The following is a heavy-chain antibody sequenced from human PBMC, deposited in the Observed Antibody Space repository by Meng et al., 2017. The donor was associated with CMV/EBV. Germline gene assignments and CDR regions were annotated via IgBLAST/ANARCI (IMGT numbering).Heavy chain of an antibody. CDR3: AKSGYYYDSSGYHPDY. CDR1: GFTFSSYG. Sequence: SGFTFSSYGMHWVRQAPGKGLEWVAVISYDGSNKYYADSVKGRFTISRDNSKNTLYLQMNSLRAEDTAVYYCAKSGYYYDSSGYHPDYWGQGTLVTVSS. J-gene: IGHJ4*02. CDR2: ISYDGSNK. V-gene: IGHV3-30*18. D-gene: IGHD3-22*01.